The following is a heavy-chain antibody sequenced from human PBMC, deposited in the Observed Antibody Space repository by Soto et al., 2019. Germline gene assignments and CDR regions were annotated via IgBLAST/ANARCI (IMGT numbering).Heavy chain of an antibody. D-gene: IGHD1-7*01. CDR3: ARIITGTNYYYYGMDV. J-gene: IGHJ6*02. CDR2: TYYRSKWYN. V-gene: IGHV6-1*01. CDR1: GDSVSSNSAA. Sequence: SPTLSLTCAISGDSVSSNSAAWNWIRQSPSRGLEWLGRTYYRSKWYNDYAVSVKSRITINPDTSKNQFSLQLNSVTPEDTAVYYCARIITGTNYYYYGMDVWGQGTTVTVSS.